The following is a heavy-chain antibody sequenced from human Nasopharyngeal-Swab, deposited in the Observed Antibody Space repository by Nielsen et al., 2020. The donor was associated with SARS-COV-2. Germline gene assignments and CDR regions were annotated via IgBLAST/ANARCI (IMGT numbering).Heavy chain of an antibody. Sequence: GESLKISCAGPGLTVSSTYISWVRQAPGKGLEWGSVTEIGGTTHYADSVKGRFSISRDSSTNTLYLQMNSLRAEDTAVYYCAVSSSWGIYYFDYWGQGTLVTVSS. CDR1: GLTVSSTY. CDR3: AVSSSWGIYYFDY. CDR2: TEIGGTT. D-gene: IGHD6-13*01. V-gene: IGHV3-53*01. J-gene: IGHJ4*02.